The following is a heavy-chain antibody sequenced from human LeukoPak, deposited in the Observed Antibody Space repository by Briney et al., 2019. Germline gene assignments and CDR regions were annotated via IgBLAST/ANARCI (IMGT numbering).Heavy chain of an antibody. CDR2: IYSDDRA. CDR3: ARDLAGFQEPRYYYYMDV. D-gene: IGHD1-14*01. Sequence: GGSLRLSCVASGFTVRRNVMSWVRQAPGKGLEWVSLIYSDDRAFYADSVKGRFTISRNNSKNTLFLQMSSIKPEDTAIYYCARDLAGFQEPRYYYYMDVWGEGTTVTVSS. V-gene: IGHV3-66*02. J-gene: IGHJ6*03. CDR1: GFTVRRNV.